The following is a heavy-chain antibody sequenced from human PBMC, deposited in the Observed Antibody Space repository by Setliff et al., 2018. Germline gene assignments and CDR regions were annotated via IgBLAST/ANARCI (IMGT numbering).Heavy chain of an antibody. D-gene: IGHD4-17*01. V-gene: IGHV3-11*01. CDR3: ARGDGDGYGDYGRCAFDI. CDR2: ISSSGITI. J-gene: IGHJ3*02. CDR1: GFTFSDYY. Sequence: PGGSLRLSCAASGFTFSDYYMSWIRQAPGKGLEWVSYISSSGITIYYADSVKGRFTISSDNAKNSLYLQMNSLRAEDTAVYYCARGDGDGYGDYGRCAFDIWGQGTMVTVSS.